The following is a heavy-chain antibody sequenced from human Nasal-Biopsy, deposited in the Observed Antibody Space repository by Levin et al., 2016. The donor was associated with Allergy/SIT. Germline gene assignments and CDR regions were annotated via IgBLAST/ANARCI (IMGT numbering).Heavy chain of an antibody. CDR1: GASLRSGNFY. D-gene: IGHD1-1*01. CDR2: IHYSGTT. CDR3: ATGQDSLRPHDMDV. V-gene: IGHV4-31*02. Sequence: SETLSLTCTVSGASLRSGNFYWNWLRQHPVQGLEWLGYIHYSGTTNFNPSLKDRVIILLDTYENHFSLRVRSVTAADTAVYYCATGQDSLRPHDMDVWGQGTTVTVSS. J-gene: IGHJ6*02.